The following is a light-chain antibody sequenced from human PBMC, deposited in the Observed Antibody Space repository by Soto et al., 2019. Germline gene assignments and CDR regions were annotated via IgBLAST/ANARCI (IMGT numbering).Light chain of an antibody. CDR2: GNI. CDR3: QSYDSSLSGYVV. V-gene: IGLV1-40*01. CDR1: SSNIGAGYD. Sequence: QAVVTQPPSVSGAPGQRVTISCTGSSSNIGAGYDVHWYQQLPGTAPKLLIYGNINRPSGVPDRFSGSKSGTSASLAITGLQAEDEADYYCQSYDSSLSGYVVFGGGTKLTVL. J-gene: IGLJ2*01.